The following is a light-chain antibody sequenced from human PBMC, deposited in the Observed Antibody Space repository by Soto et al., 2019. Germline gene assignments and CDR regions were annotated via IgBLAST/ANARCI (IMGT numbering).Light chain of an antibody. CDR1: QSVRTK. J-gene: IGKJ5*01. CDR2: GAS. Sequence: EIVMTQSPGTLSVSPGEGATVFCRASQSVRTKLAWYQQRAGQAPRLLMYGASTRATGIPDRFSGSGSGTEFTLTISSLQSEDFAVYYCQQYNSWPPITFSQGTRLEIK. V-gene: IGKV3-15*01. CDR3: QQYNSWPPIT.